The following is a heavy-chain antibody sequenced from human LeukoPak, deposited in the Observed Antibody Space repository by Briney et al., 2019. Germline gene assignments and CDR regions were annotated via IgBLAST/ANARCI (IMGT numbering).Heavy chain of an antibody. CDR3: AKAVHPTYYYDSSGYDY. D-gene: IGHD3-22*01. V-gene: IGHV3-23*01. CDR1: GFTFSSYA. Sequence: PGGSLRLSCAASGFTFSSYAMSWVRQAPGKGLEWVSAISGSGGSTYYADSVKGRFTISRDNSKNTLYLRMNSLRAEDTAVYYCAKAVHPTYYYDSSGYDYWGQGTLVTVSS. CDR2: ISGSGGST. J-gene: IGHJ4*02.